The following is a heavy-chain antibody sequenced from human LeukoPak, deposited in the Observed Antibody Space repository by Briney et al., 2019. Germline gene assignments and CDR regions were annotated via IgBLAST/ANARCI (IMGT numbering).Heavy chain of an antibody. CDR2: IWYEGTNK. J-gene: IGHJ5*02. CDR1: GFTFSSYG. Sequence: PGGSLRLSCAASGFTFSSYGMHWVRQAPGKRLEWVAVIWYEGTNKYYADSVKGRFTISRDNSKNTLYLQMDSLRAEDTAMYYCARQGGVGNYAAGSWFDPWGQGTQVTVSS. V-gene: IGHV3-33*01. D-gene: IGHD3-16*01. CDR3: ARQGGVGNYAAGSWFDP.